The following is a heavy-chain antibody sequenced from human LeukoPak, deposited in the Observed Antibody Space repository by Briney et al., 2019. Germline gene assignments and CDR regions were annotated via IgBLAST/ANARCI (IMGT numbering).Heavy chain of an antibody. CDR2: IYPGDSDT. CDR3: ARLKGIAAAGGGWFDP. CDR1: GYSFTSYW. J-gene: IGHJ5*02. Sequence: GESLKISSHGSGYSFTSYWIGWVRQMPGKGREWMGIIYPGDSDTRYSPSFQGKVTISADKSISTAYLQWSSLKASDTAMYYCARLKGIAAAGGGWFDPWGQGTLVTVSS. D-gene: IGHD6-13*01. V-gene: IGHV5-51*01.